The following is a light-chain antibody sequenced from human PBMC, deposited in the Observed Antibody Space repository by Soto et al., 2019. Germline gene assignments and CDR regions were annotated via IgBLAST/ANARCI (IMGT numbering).Light chain of an antibody. V-gene: IGLV1-40*01. J-gene: IGLJ1*01. CDR1: SSNIGAGYD. CDR2: GNN. CDR3: QSYDSSLSAYV. Sequence: QSALTQPPSVSGAPGQMVTISCTGSSSNIGAGYDVHWYQQLPGTAPKLLIYGNNNRPSGVPDQFSGSKSDTSASLAITELQAEDEADYYCQSYDSSLSAYVFGHGTKVTVL.